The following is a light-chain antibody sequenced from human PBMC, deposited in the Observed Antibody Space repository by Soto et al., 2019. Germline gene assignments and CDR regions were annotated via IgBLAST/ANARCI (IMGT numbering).Light chain of an antibody. J-gene: IGKJ5*01. CDR1: QSVSSTY. CDR3: QQYGGSPRIT. Sequence: EIVLTQSPGTLSLSPGERATFSCRASQSVSSTYLAWYQQKPGQAPRLLIYRASLRATGIPDRFSGSGSGTDFTLTISRLEPEDSAVYYCQQYGGSPRITFGQGTRLEIK. CDR2: RAS. V-gene: IGKV3-20*01.